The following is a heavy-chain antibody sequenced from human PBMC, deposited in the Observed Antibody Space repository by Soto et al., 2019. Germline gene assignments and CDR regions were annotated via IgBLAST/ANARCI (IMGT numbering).Heavy chain of an antibody. CDR2: IRGFSPYT. CDR3: ARDRGYDAHDYYYNAMDV. V-gene: IGHV3-21*01. J-gene: IGHJ6*02. Sequence: LRLSCVASGFTFRTYTMNWVRQAPGKGLEWVSGIRGFSPYTFYSESVKGRFTISRDNAKNSLYLQMNSLRAEDTAVYYCARDRGYDAHDYYYNAMDVWGQGTTVTVSS. CDR1: GFTFRTYT. D-gene: IGHD2-15*01.